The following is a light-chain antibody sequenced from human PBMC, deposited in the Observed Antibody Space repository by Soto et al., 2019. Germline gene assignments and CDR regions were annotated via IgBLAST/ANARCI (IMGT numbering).Light chain of an antibody. J-gene: IGKJ2*02. CDR1: QSVSSSY. CDR3: QQYGSSPST. CDR2: GAS. Sequence: EIVLTQSPGTLSLSPGERATLSCRASQSVSSSYLAWYRQKPGQAPSLLIYGASSRATGIPDRVSGSGSGTDFTLTISRLEPEDLAVYYCQQYGSSPSTFGQGTKLEIK. V-gene: IGKV3-20*01.